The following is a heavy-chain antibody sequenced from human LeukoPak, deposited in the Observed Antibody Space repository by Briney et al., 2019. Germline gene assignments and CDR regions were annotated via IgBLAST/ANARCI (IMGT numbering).Heavy chain of an antibody. Sequence: GASVKVSCKASGYTFTGYYMHWVRQAPGQGLEWMGWINPNSGATNYAQKFQGRVTMTRDTSISTAYMELSRLRSGDTAVYYCAGDRGGAYGDYATSYWGQGTLVTVSS. V-gene: IGHV1-2*02. D-gene: IGHD4-17*01. CDR2: INPNSGAT. CDR3: AGDRGGAYGDYATSY. J-gene: IGHJ4*02. CDR1: GYTFTGYY.